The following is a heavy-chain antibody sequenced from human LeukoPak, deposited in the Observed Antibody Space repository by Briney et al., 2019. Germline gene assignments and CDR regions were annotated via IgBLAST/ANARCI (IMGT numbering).Heavy chain of an antibody. Sequence: ASVKVSCKASGYTFTDYNIHWVRQAPGQGLEWMGWITPNSGATLYAQQFQGRVTMTRDTSISTVYMEVNNLMSDDTAVYYCARGAGSGTYRRFDFWGQGTLVTVS. D-gene: IGHD3-10*01. CDR1: GYTFTDYN. CDR2: ITPNSGAT. V-gene: IGHV1-2*02. J-gene: IGHJ4*02. CDR3: ARGAGSGTYRRFDF.